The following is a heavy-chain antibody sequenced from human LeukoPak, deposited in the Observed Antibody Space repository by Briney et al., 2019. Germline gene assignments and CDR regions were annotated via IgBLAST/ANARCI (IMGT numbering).Heavy chain of an antibody. D-gene: IGHD3-10*01. Sequence: PSETLSLTCAVYGGSFSGYYWSWIRQPPGKGLEWIGEINHSGSTKYNPSLKSRVTISVDTSKNQFSLKLSSVTAADTAVYYCARHVTYYYGSVYYMDVWGKGTTVTVSS. J-gene: IGHJ6*03. CDR2: INHSGST. CDR1: GGSFSGYY. V-gene: IGHV4-34*01. CDR3: ARHVTYYYGSVYYMDV.